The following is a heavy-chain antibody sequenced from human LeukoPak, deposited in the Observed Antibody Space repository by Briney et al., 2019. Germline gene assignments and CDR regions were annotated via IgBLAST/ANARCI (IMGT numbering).Heavy chain of an antibody. CDR3: ATPNIAVIPAAMRGVDY. Sequence: GGSLRLSCAASGFTFSSYWMSWVRQAPGKGLEWVSAISGAGYNTYYADSVKGRFTLSRDNSKNTLYLQMNSLRAEDTALYYCATPNIAVIPAAMRGVDYWGQGTLVTVSS. V-gene: IGHV3-23*01. CDR1: GFTFSSYW. J-gene: IGHJ4*02. CDR2: ISGAGYNT. D-gene: IGHD2-2*01.